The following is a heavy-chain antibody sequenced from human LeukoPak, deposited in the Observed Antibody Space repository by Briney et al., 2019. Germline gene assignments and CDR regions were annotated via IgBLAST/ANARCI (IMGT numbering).Heavy chain of an antibody. CDR3: ASYPTPPSGDFPDY. V-gene: IGHV4-61*08. CDR2: IYYSGST. D-gene: IGHD7-27*01. Sequence: SETLSLTCTVSGCSVSSGDYYWSWIRQPPGQGLQWIGFIYYSGSTNYNPSLQSRVTISVDTSKNQFSLKLSSVTAADTAIYYCASYPTPPSGDFPDYWGQGTLVTVSS. CDR1: GCSVSSGDYY. J-gene: IGHJ4*02.